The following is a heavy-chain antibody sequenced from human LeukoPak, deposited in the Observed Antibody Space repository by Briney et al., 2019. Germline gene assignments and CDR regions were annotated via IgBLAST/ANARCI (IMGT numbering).Heavy chain of an antibody. CDR1: GFTFSNYG. CDR3: ARTIRPMGMITNFDF. V-gene: IGHV3-23*01. Sequence: PGGSLRLSCVASGFTFSNYGMSWVRQAPGKGLEWVSVISESGDRTYYADVVKGRFTVSRDIAQNTVSLQMSSLRIDDAGVYFCARTIRPMGMITNFDFWGKGTLVTVSS. J-gene: IGHJ4*02. CDR2: ISESGDRT. D-gene: IGHD3-16*01.